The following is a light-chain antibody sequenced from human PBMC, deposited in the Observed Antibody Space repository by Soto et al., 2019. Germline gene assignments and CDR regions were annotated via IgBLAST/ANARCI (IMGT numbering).Light chain of an antibody. CDR3: QQYGSSPPEYT. V-gene: IGKV3-20*01. Sequence: EIVLTQSPGTLSLSPGERATLSCRASQSVSSSYLAWYQQKPGQAPRLLIYGASSRATGIPDRFSGSGSGTDLTLTISRLEPEDFAVYSCQQYGSSPPEYTFGQGTKLEIK. J-gene: IGKJ2*01. CDR1: QSVSSSY. CDR2: GAS.